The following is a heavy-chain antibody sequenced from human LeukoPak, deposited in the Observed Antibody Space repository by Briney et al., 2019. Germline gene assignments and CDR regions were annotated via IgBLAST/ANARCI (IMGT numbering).Heavy chain of an antibody. V-gene: IGHV4-30-4*07. CDR3: ARVRGSYRLDAFDI. Sequence: PSETLSLTCAVFGGSISSGSYSWSWLRQPPGTGLEWIGYMYYSGSTYYNPSLKSRVTISVDTSKNQFSLKLSSVTAADTAVYYCARVRGSYRLDAFDIWGQGTMVTVSS. J-gene: IGHJ3*02. CDR2: MYYSGST. CDR1: GGSISSGSYS. D-gene: IGHD3-16*02.